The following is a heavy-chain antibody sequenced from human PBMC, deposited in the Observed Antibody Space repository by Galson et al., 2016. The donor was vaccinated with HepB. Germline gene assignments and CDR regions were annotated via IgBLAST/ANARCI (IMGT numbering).Heavy chain of an antibody. V-gene: IGHV3-30*04. J-gene: IGHJ5*02. CDR3: ARVLGGPETAVAGRGHWLDP. D-gene: IGHD6-19*01. CDR2: ISYDGGDK. CDR1: RFTFSSYA. Sequence: LRLSCAASRFTFSSYAMHWVRQAPGKGLEWVAVISYDGGDKYYADSVKGRFTISRDNSKNTLYLQMNSLRAEDTAVYYCARVLGGPETAVAGRGHWLDPWGQGTLVTVSS.